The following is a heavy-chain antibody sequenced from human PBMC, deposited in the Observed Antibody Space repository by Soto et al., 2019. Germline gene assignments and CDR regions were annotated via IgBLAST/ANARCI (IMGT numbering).Heavy chain of an antibody. CDR1: GYSVTSYW. J-gene: IGHJ4*02. Sequence: PGESLKISCKGSGYSVTSYWIGWVRQMPGKGLEWMGNIYPGDSDTRYSPSFQGQVTISADKSISTAYLQWSSLKASDTAMYYCSRIYYDFWSGYYTGRYYFDYWGQGTLVTVSS. CDR3: SRIYYDFWSGYYTGRYYFDY. CDR2: IYPGDSDT. V-gene: IGHV5-51*01. D-gene: IGHD3-3*01.